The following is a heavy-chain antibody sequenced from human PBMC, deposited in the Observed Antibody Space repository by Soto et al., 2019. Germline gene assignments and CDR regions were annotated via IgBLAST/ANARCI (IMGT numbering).Heavy chain of an antibody. J-gene: IGHJ3*02. Sequence: PGGSLRLSCAASEFTFKNAWMTWVRQAPGKGLEWVGRIKSKNDGGAAEYAAPVKGRFTISRDDSQNTLYLQINSLKTEDTAVYYCTTGYCSGNRCYPDAFDIWGQGTMVTVSS. CDR2: IKSKNDGGAA. CDR1: EFTFKNAW. D-gene: IGHD2-15*01. CDR3: TTGYCSGNRCYPDAFDI. V-gene: IGHV3-15*01.